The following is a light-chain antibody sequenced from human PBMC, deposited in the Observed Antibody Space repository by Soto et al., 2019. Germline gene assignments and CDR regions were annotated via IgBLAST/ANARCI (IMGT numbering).Light chain of an antibody. CDR3: QQYGSWWT. CDR2: GAS. Sequence: VMTQSPATLSVSPGERATLSCRASQSVSSNLAWYQQKPGQAPRLLIYGASSRATGIPDRFSGSGSGTDFTLTISRLEPEDFAVYYCQQYGSWWTFGQGTKVDIK. CDR1: QSVSSN. J-gene: IGKJ1*01. V-gene: IGKV3-20*01.